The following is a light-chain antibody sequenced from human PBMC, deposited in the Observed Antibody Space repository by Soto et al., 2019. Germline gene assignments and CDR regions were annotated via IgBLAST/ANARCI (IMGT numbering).Light chain of an antibody. CDR1: QSILYSPTNKNC. CDR2: WAS. J-gene: IGKJ1*01. Sequence: DIVMTQSPDSLAVSLGERATINCKSSQSILYSPTNKNCLAWYQQKPGQPPKLLIYWASTRESGVPDRFSGSGSGTDFTLTISSLQAEDVAVYYCQQYYSSPRTFGQGTKVQIK. V-gene: IGKV4-1*01. CDR3: QQYYSSPRT.